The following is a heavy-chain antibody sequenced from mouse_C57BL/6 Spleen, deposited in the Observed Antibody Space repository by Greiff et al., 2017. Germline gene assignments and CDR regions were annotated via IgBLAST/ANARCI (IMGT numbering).Heavy chain of an antibody. D-gene: IGHD6-2*01. CDR3: ARMSYSLYYFDY. V-gene: IGHV5-17*01. J-gene: IGHJ2*01. CDR2: ISSGSSTI. Sequence: EVQLVESGGGLVKPGGSLKLSCAASGFTFSDYGMHWVRQAPEKGLEWVAYISSGSSTIYYADTVKGRFTISRDNAKNTLFLQMTSLRSEDTAMYYCARMSYSLYYFDYWGQGTTLTVSS. CDR1: GFTFSDYG.